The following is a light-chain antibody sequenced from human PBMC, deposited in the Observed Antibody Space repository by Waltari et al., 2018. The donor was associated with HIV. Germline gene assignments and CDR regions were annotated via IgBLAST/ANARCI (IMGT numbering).Light chain of an antibody. V-gene: IGKV6-21*01. CDR3: LQSSTLPYT. Sequence: EIVLTQSPDFQSVTPRARVTITCRASQNTGTSFNWYQQKPNQSSRLLIKFSSQSFSGGPSRFSGSGSGTDFTLTINSLEPEDAATYYCLQSSTLPYTIGQGTKLEIK. CDR2: FSS. CDR1: QNTGTS. J-gene: IGKJ2*01.